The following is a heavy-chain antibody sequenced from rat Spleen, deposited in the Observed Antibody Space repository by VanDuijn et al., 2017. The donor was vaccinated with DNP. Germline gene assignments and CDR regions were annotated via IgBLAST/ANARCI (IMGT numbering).Heavy chain of an antibody. D-gene: IGHD1-9*01. J-gene: IGHJ2*01. CDR3: ARHWTMGITPYYFDY. CDR1: GYSITSNY. Sequence: EVRFQESGPGLVKPSESLSLTCSVTGYSITSNYWGWIRKFPGSKLEWMGYINSAGSTNYNPSLKSRISITRDTSKNQFFLQLNSVTTEDTATYYCARHWTMGITPYYFDYWGQGVMVTVSS. V-gene: IGHV3-3*01. CDR2: INSAGST.